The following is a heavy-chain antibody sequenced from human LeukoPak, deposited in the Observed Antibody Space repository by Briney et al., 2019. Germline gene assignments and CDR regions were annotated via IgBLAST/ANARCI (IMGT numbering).Heavy chain of an antibody. J-gene: IGHJ4*02. V-gene: IGHV7-4-1*02. D-gene: IGHD1-1*01. Sequence: GASVKVSCKASGYTFTSYPMNWVRQAPGQGLEWMGWINTNTGNPTYAQGFTGRFVFSLDTSVSTTYLQISSLKAEDTAVYYCARETRDNRNGDFDNWGQGTLFTVSS. CDR1: GYTFTSYP. CDR3: ARETRDNRNGDFDN. CDR2: INTNTGNP.